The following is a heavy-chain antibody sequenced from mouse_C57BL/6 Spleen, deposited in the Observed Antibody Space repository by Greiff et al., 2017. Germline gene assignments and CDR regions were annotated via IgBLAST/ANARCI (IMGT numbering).Heavy chain of an antibody. J-gene: IGHJ1*03. Sequence: QVQLQQPGAELVKPGASGKLSCKAFGYPFPSYWMHWVKQRPGRGLEWIGRIDPNSGGTKYNEKFKSKATLTVDKPSSTAYMQLSSLTSEDSAVYYCAKLGPYWYFDVWGTGTTVTVSS. CDR2: IDPNSGGT. CDR3: AKLGPYWYFDV. V-gene: IGHV1-72*01. D-gene: IGHD4-1*01. CDR1: GYPFPSYW.